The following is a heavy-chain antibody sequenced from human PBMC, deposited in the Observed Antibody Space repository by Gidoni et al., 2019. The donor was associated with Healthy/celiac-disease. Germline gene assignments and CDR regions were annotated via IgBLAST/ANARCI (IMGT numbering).Heavy chain of an antibody. CDR1: GYSISRGYY. V-gene: IGHV4-38-2*01. CDR3: ARGWGYGGNSGY. J-gene: IGHJ4*02. CDR2: IYHSGST. D-gene: IGHD2-15*01. Sequence: QVQLQESGPGLVKPSETLSLTCAVSGYSISRGYYWGWIRQPPGKGLEWIGSIYHSGSTSSNPSLKSRVTISVDTSKNQFSLKLSSVTAADTAVYYCARGWGYGGNSGYWGQGTLVTVSS.